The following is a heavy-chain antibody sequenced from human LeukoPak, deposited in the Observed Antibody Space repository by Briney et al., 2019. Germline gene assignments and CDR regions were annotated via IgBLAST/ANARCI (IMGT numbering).Heavy chain of an antibody. V-gene: IGHV4-59*01. J-gene: IGHJ4*02. D-gene: IGHD2/OR15-2a*01. CDR2: IYYSGST. CDR1: GGSISSYY. CDR3: ARDSNNYFDY. Sequence: SETLSLTCTVSGGSISSYYWSWIRQPPGKGLEWIGYIYYSGSTNYNPSLKSRVTIPVDTSKNQFSLKLSSVTAADTAVYYCARDSNNYFDYWGQGTLVTVSS.